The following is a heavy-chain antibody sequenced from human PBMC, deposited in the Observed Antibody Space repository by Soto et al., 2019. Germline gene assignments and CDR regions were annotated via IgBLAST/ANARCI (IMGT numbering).Heavy chain of an antibody. CDR3: AKGQEVPAGAGIAARRFDY. Sequence: VGSLRLSCAASGFTFSSYAMSWVRQAPGKGLEWVSAISGSGGSTNYADSVRGRFTISRDNSKNTLYLQMNSLRAEDTAVYYCAKGQEVPAGAGIAARRFDYWGQGTLVTVSS. J-gene: IGHJ4*02. CDR1: GFTFSSYA. CDR2: ISGSGGST. D-gene: IGHD6-6*01. V-gene: IGHV3-23*01.